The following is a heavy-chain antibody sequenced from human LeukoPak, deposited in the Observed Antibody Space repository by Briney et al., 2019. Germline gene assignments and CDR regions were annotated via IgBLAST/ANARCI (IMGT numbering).Heavy chain of an antibody. D-gene: IGHD3-22*01. Sequence: GGSLRLSCAASGFTFDDYAMHWVRQAPGKGLEWVSGISWNSGSIGYADSVKGRFTISRDNAKNSLYLQMNSLRAEDIALYYCAKDRANYYDSSGFDYWGQGTLVTVSS. CDR2: ISWNSGSI. J-gene: IGHJ4*02. V-gene: IGHV3-9*03. CDR1: GFTFDDYA. CDR3: AKDRANYYDSSGFDY.